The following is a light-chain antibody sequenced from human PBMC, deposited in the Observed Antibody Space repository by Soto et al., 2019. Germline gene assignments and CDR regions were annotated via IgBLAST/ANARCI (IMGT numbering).Light chain of an antibody. CDR1: QGISSY. CDR2: AAS. Sequence: RTTQSPSSFSAYTVAIVTLTCRASQGISSYLAWYQQKPGKAPKLLIYAASTLQSGVPSRLSGSGSGTEFTLTISSLQPDDFATYHCQQYNSYSWRFGQGNMGDIK. V-gene: IGKV1-8*01. CDR3: QQYNSYSWR. J-gene: IGKJ1*01.